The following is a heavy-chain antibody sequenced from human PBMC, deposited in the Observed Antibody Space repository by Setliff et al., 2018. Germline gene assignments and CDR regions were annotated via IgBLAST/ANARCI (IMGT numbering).Heavy chain of an antibody. Sequence: SETLSLTCAVSDDSARNNNYFWAWIRQPPGKGLEWIGFMYHNGDTHYSPSLKSRVSLSVDTSKRQVSLKLNTATAADTAVYYCARGTYANSWARFDFWGRGTLVTVSS. CDR1: DDSARNNNYF. V-gene: IGHV4-30-4*08. J-gene: IGHJ4*02. CDR3: ARGTYANSWARFDF. CDR2: MYHNGDT. D-gene: IGHD2-15*01.